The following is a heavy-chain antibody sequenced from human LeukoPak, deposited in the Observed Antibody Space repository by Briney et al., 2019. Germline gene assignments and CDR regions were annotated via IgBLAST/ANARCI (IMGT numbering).Heavy chain of an antibody. CDR3: AKGQNSWFREPYDAFDI. J-gene: IGHJ3*02. CDR2: ISYDGSNK. V-gene: IGHV3-30*18. Sequence: GRSLRLSCAASGFTFSSYGMHWVRQAPGEGLEWVAVISYDGSNKYYADSVKGRFTISRDNSKNTLYLQMNSLRAEDTAVYYCAKGQNSWFREPYDAFDIWGQGTMVTVSS. CDR1: GFTFSSYG. D-gene: IGHD3-10*01.